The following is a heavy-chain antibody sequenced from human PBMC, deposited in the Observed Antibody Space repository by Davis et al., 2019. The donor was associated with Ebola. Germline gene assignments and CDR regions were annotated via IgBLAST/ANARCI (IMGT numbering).Heavy chain of an antibody. V-gene: IGHV3-11*04. CDR1: GFTFSDYY. Sequence: GGSLRLSCAASGFTFSDYYMSWVRQAPGKGPEWVSYISSSSSAIYYADSVKGRFTISRDNAKNSLYLQMNSLRDEDTAVYYCARWFRGSRVYYGMDVWGQGTTVTVSS. J-gene: IGHJ6*02. CDR2: ISSSSSAI. D-gene: IGHD3-10*01. CDR3: ARWFRGSRVYYGMDV.